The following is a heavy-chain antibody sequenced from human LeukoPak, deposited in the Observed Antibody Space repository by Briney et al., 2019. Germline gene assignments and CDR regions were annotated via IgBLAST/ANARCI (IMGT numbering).Heavy chain of an antibody. CDR3: AKDSLRTVPAASFDN. Sequence: GGSLRLSCAASGFTFSTYGMSWVRQAPGRGLEWVSIISGSGGSTYYADSVKGRFTISRDNSKNTLYLQMSSLRVEDTAVYYCAKDSLRTVPAASFDNWGQGTLVTVSS. D-gene: IGHD2-2*01. V-gene: IGHV3-23*01. J-gene: IGHJ4*02. CDR1: GFTFSTYG. CDR2: ISGSGGST.